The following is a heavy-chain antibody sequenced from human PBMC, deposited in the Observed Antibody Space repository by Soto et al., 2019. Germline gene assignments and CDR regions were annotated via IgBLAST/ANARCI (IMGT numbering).Heavy chain of an antibody. V-gene: IGHV1-69*08. D-gene: IGHD5-12*01. CDR3: VRDSPIGSTSCGYDGIDY. Sequence: QVQLGQSGAEVKKPGSSVKVSCKASGGTFRNDIITWVRQAPGQGLEWMGRITPLLDITNYAQKFQGRVTITADKSTSTAYMELNSLRSEDTAVYYCVRDSPIGSTSCGYDGIDYWGQGTLVTVSS. CDR1: GGTFRNDI. CDR2: ITPLLDIT. J-gene: IGHJ4*02.